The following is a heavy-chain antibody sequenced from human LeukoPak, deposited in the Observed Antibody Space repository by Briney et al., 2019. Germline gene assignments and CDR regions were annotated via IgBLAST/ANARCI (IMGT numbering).Heavy chain of an antibody. D-gene: IGHD3-22*01. CDR2: IYTSGST. Sequence: PSETLSLTCTVSGGSISSGSYYWSWTRQPAGKGLEWIGRIYTSGSTNYNPSLKSRVTISVDTSKNQFSLKLSSVTAADTAVYYCASLYYYDSSGYYFSDYWGQGTLVTVSS. CDR3: ASLYYYDSSGYYFSDY. V-gene: IGHV4-61*02. J-gene: IGHJ4*02. CDR1: GGSISSGSYY.